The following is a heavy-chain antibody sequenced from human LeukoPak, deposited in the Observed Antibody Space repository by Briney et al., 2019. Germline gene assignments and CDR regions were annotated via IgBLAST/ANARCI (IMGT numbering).Heavy chain of an antibody. CDR2: IYTSGST. CDR3: ARSRLEIDP. V-gene: IGHV4-4*09. Sequence: PSETLSLTCTVSGGSISSYYWSWIRQPPGKGLEWIGYIYTSGSTNYNPSLKSRVTISVDTSKNQFSLKLSSVTAADTAVYYCARSRLEIDPWGQGTLVTVSS. J-gene: IGHJ5*02. D-gene: IGHD1-1*01. CDR1: GGSISSYY.